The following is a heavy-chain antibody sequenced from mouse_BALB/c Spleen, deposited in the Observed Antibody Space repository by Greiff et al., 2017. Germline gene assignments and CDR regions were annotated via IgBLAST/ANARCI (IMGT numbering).Heavy chain of an antibody. J-gene: IGHJ4*01. CDR1: GYAFTSYN. CDR2: IDPYNGGT. Sequence: EVQLQQSGPELVKPGASVTVSCKASGYAFTSYNLYWVKQSHGKSLEWIGYIDPYNGGTSYNQKFKGKATLTVDKSSSTAYMPLNSLTSEDSAVYYCARWYHYYAMDYWGQGTSVTVAS. CDR3: ARWYHYYAMDY. V-gene: IGHV1S135*01. D-gene: IGHD1-1*02.